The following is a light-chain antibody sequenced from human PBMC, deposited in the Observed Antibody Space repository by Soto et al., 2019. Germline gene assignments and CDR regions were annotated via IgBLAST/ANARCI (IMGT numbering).Light chain of an antibody. CDR2: DAS. Sequence: EIVMTQSPATLSVSPGERASLSCRASQSISSNLAWYQQKPGQAPRLLIYDASPRATGIPARFSGSGSGTVFTLTISSLQYEDFAVYSCQQYSNWPETFGQGTKV. CDR1: QSISSN. CDR3: QQYSNWPET. J-gene: IGKJ1*01. V-gene: IGKV3-15*01.